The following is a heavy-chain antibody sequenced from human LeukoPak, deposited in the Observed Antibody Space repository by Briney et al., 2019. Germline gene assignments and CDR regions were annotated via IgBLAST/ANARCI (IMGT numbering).Heavy chain of an antibody. CDR2: ISGSGGST. V-gene: IGHV3-23*01. Sequence: GGSLRLSCAASGFTFSSYAMSWVRQAPGKGLEWVSAISGSGGSTYYADSVKGRFTISRDNSKNTLYLQMNSLRAEDTAVYYCAKAHHSTSWCPRGGYWGQGTLVTVSS. CDR3: AKAHHSTSWCPRGGY. J-gene: IGHJ4*02. D-gene: IGHD2-2*01. CDR1: GFTFSSYA.